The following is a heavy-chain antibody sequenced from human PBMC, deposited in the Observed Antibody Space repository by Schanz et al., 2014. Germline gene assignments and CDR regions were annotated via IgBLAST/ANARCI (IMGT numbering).Heavy chain of an antibody. V-gene: IGHV3-74*01. CDR2: IKSDGSST. CDR1: GFTFSSYW. CDR3: ARPALWFGDNCFDP. D-gene: IGHD3-10*01. Sequence: EVQLVESGGGLVQPGGSLRLSCGSSGFTFSSYWMHWVRQVPGKGLVWVSRIKSDGSSTSYADSVKGRFTISRDNAKNTLYLQMNSLRAEDTAVYYCARPALWFGDNCFDPWGQGTLVTVSS. J-gene: IGHJ5*02.